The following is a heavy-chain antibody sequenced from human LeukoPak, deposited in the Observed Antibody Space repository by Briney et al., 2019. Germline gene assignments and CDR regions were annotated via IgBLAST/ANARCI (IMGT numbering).Heavy chain of an antibody. D-gene: IGHD2-2*01. J-gene: IGHJ6*02. CDR1: GFTFSSYG. V-gene: IGHV3-30*03. CDR2: ISYDGSNK. Sequence: EGSLRLSCAASGFTFSSYGMHWVRQAPGKGLEWVAVISYDGSNKYYADSVKGRFTISRDNSKNTLYLQMNSLRAEDTAVYYCARGITSTSHADVWGQGTTVTVSS. CDR3: ARGITSTSHADV.